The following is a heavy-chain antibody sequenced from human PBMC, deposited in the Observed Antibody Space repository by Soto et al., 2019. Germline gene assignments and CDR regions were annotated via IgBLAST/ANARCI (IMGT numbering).Heavy chain of an antibody. Sequence: QVQLQESGPGLVKPSETLSLTCTVSGGSISSYYWSWIRQPPGKGLEWIGHMYNTGSTIYNPSLKSRVTISVDTSKHQFSLKLNSVTAAATAVYYCARDLWGYCGTDCYPLDVWGQGTTVTVAS. CDR1: GGSISSYY. J-gene: IGHJ6*02. CDR2: MYNTGST. V-gene: IGHV4-59*01. CDR3: ARDLWGYCGTDCYPLDV. D-gene: IGHD2-21*02.